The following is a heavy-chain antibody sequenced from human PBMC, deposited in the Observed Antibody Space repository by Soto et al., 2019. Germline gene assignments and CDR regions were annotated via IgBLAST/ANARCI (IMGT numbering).Heavy chain of an antibody. CDR2: ISAYNGNT. D-gene: IGHD6-19*01. V-gene: IGHV1-18*01. J-gene: IGHJ4*02. Sequence: QVPLVQSGAEVKKPGASVKVSCKASGYTFTRSGISWVRQAPGQGLEWMGWISAYNGNTTYAQKLQGRVTMTTDTSTSTAYMELRSLRSDDTAVYYCARDQGQQWLVLPDYWGQGTLVTVSS. CDR3: ARDQGQQWLVLPDY. CDR1: GYTFTRSG.